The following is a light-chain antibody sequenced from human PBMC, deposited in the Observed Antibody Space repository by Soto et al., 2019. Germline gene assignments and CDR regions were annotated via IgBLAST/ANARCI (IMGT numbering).Light chain of an antibody. CDR2: AAS. CDR1: QGISSY. J-gene: IGKJ4*01. Sequence: AIRMTQSPSSFSASTGDRVTITCRASQGISSYLVWYQHKPGKAPKILIYAASTLQSGVPSRFSGSGSGTDFTLTISCLQSEDFATYYCQQYYSYPLLTFGGGTKVEIK. V-gene: IGKV1-8*01. CDR3: QQYYSYPLLT.